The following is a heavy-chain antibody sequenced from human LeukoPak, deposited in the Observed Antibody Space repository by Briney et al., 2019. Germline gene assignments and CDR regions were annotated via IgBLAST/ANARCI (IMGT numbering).Heavy chain of an antibody. Sequence: GASVKVSCKASGYTFTSYDINWVRQATGQGLEWMGWMNPNSGNTGYAQKFQGRVTITADKSTSTAYMELSSLRSEDTAVYYCARDPSQFWSGGAGFDPWGQGTLVTVSS. CDR2: MNPNSGNT. V-gene: IGHV1-8*01. D-gene: IGHD3-3*01. CDR1: GYTFTSYD. J-gene: IGHJ5*02. CDR3: ARDPSQFWSGGAGFDP.